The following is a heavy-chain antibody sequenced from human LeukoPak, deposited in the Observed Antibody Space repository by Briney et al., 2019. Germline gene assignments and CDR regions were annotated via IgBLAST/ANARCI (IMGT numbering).Heavy chain of an antibody. CDR1: GYTFTGYY. CDR2: INPNSGGT. D-gene: IGHD3-16*01. Sequence: GASVKVSCKASGYTFTGYYMHWVRQAPGQGLEWMGWINPNSGGTNNAQKFQGRVTMTRDTSISTACMELSRLRSDDTAVYYCARGGDRRGTALDYFDYWGQGTLVTVSS. CDR3: ARGGDRRGTALDYFDY. V-gene: IGHV1-2*02. J-gene: IGHJ4*02.